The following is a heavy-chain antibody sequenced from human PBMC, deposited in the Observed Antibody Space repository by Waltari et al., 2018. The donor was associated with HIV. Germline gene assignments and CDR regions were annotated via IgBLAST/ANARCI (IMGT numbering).Heavy chain of an antibody. CDR3: ARVDYYGSGSSSFDY. CDR2: INPNSGGT. Sequence: QVQLVQSGAEVKKPGASVTVSCKAPGSTFTGYYMPWVRQAPGQGLEWMGWINPNSGGTNYAQKFQGRVTMTRDTSISTAYMELSRLRSDDTAVYYCARVDYYGSGSSSFDYWGQGTLVTVSS. V-gene: IGHV1-2*02. CDR1: GSTFTGYY. D-gene: IGHD3-10*01. J-gene: IGHJ4*02.